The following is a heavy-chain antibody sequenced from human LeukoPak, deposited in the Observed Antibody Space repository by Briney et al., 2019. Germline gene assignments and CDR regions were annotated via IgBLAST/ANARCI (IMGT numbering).Heavy chain of an antibody. D-gene: IGHD3-22*01. Sequence: PSETLSLTCTVSGGFISGYYWSWIRQPPGKGLEWIGYIRYSGTTNYSPSLKSRATISVDTSKNQFSLNLISVTAADTAIYYCARVSSGGYFHTYYFDYWGQGTLVTVSS. V-gene: IGHV4-59*01. CDR2: IRYSGTT. CDR1: GGFISGYY. J-gene: IGHJ4*02. CDR3: ARVSSGGYFHTYYFDY.